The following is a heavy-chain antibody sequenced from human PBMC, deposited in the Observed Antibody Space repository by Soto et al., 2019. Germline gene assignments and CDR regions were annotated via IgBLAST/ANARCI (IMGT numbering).Heavy chain of an antibody. D-gene: IGHD3-3*01. J-gene: IGHJ4*02. CDR2: ISPYNGHT. V-gene: IGHV1-18*01. CDR1: GYTFTIFC. CDR3: ARDGIIGTIDYLEY. Sequence: ASVKVSCKASGYTFTIFCISWVRQAPGQGLEWMGWISPYNGHTNYAQKLLGRVTVTTDTFTNTAYMELRSLRSDDTAVYYCARDGIIGTIDYLEYWGQGTLVTXSS.